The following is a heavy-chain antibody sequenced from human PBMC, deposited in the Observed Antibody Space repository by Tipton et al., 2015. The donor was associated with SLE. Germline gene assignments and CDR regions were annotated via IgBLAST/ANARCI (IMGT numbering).Heavy chain of an antibody. Sequence: LSLTCAASGFTFDDYAIHWVRQAPGKGLEWGSGSSWNNGSIRYADSVKGRFTISRDNAKNSLYLQMNSLRAEDTALYYCAKSRDVYNHEAFDIWGQGTMVTVSS. J-gene: IGHJ3*02. CDR2: SSWNNGSI. V-gene: IGHV3-9*01. CDR3: AKSRDVYNHEAFDI. D-gene: IGHD5-24*01. CDR1: GFTFDDYA.